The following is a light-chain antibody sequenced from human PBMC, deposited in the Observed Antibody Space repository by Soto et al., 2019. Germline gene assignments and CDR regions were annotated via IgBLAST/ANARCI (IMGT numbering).Light chain of an antibody. Sequence: DVQVTQSPSSLAASVGDRVTITCRASQPVSRYLNWYQQKPGEAPKLLIYTAINLQSGVPSRFSGSGSGTDFTLTISSLEPEDFATYYCQQTASSLIFGQGTRLEIK. V-gene: IGKV1-39*01. CDR1: QPVSRY. J-gene: IGKJ5*01. CDR3: QQTASSLI. CDR2: TAI.